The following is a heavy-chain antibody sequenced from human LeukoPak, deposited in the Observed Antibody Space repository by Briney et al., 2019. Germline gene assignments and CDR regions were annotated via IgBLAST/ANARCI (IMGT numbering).Heavy chain of an antibody. CDR1: GFTFCDYA. D-gene: IGHD2-2*01. CDR2: IRSKAYGGTT. V-gene: IGHV3-49*04. CDR3: TRDGGVVPAVPGTFDI. Sequence: GGSLRVSCTASGFTFCDYAMSWVRQAPGKGLEWVGFIRSKAYGGTTEYAASVKGRFTISRDDSKSIAYLQMNSLKTEDTAVYYCTRDGGVVPAVPGTFDIWGQGTMVTVSS. J-gene: IGHJ3*02.